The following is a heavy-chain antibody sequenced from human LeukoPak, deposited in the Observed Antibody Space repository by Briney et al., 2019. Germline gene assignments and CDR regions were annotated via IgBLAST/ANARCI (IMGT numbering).Heavy chain of an antibody. D-gene: IGHD5-24*01. CDR3: ARGGGDGYNLDY. V-gene: IGHV1-8*03. J-gene: IGHJ4*02. CDR2: MSPNSGNT. Sequence: ASVKVSCKAAGYTFTSYDINWVRQATGQGLERMGWMSPNSGNTGYAQKFQGRVTITRNTSISTAYMELSSLRAEDTAVYYCARGGGDGYNLDYWGQGTLVTVSS. CDR1: GYTFTSYD.